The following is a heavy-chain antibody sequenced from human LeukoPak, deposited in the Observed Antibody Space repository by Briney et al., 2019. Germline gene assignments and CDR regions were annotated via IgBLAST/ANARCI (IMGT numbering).Heavy chain of an antibody. CDR1: GGSISSYF. CDR2: IYVSAST. J-gene: IGHJ4*02. CDR3: ARDRWLGY. V-gene: IGHV4-59*01. Sequence: SETLSPTCTVSGGSISSYFWSWIRQPPGKGLEWIGYIYVSASTNYNPSLKSRVTISVDTSKNQFSLKLASVTTADTAVYYCARDRWLGYWGQGTLVTVSS. D-gene: IGHD5-12*01.